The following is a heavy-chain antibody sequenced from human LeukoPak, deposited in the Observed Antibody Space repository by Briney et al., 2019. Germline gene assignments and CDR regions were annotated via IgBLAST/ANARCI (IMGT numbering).Heavy chain of an antibody. D-gene: IGHD3-22*01. CDR2: IIPIFGTA. J-gene: IGHJ6*02. V-gene: IGHV1-69*13. CDR3: ARGSCDSSGYYSYYYYGMDV. Sequence: ASVKVSCKASGGTFSSYAISWVRQAPGQGLEWMGGIIPIFGTANYAQKFQGRVTITADESTSTAYMELSSLRSEDTAVYYCARGSCDSSGYYSYYYYGMDVWGQGTTVTVSS. CDR1: GGTFSSYA.